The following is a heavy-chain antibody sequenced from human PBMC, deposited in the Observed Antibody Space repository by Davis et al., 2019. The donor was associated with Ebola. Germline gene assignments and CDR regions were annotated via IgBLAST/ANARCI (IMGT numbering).Heavy chain of an antibody. Sequence: AASLISCSKCSCSISTCYWNGWLRPTPGKGLEWMGIIYPGDSDTRYSPSFQGQVTISADKSISTAYLQWSSLKASDTAMYYCARHTTGAKQYNDFWSGQDYWGQGTLVTVSS. CDR2: IYPGDSDT. V-gene: IGHV5-51*01. CDR1: CSISTCYW. D-gene: IGHD3-3*01. J-gene: IGHJ4*02. CDR3: ARHTTGAKQYNDFWSGQDY.